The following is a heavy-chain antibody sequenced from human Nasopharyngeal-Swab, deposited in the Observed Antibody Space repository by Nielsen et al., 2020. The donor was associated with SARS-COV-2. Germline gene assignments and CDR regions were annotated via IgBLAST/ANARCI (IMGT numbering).Heavy chain of an antibody. V-gene: IGHV3-48*03. J-gene: IGHJ6*02. CDR2: ISSSGSTI. D-gene: IGHD3-10*01. CDR1: GFTFSSYE. CDR3: ASLPQRSGFYYYYGMDV. Sequence: GESLKISCAASGFTFSSYEMNWVRQAPGKGLGWVSYISSSGSTIYYADSVKGRFTISRDNAKNSLYLQMNSLRAEDTAVYYCASLPQRSGFYYYYGMDVWGQGTTVTVSS.